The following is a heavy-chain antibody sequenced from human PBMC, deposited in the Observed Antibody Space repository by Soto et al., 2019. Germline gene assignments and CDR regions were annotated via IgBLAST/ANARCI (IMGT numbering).Heavy chain of an antibody. CDR2: MNPNTGKT. V-gene: IGHV1-8*01. CDR1: GYTFTSYD. CDR3: AKDPPSPWTANWVDP. D-gene: IGHD1-1*01. Sequence: ASVKVSCKASGYTFTSYDINWVRQASGQGLEWMGWMNPNTGKTGYAQKFQGRVTMTRDISISTAYMELTSLTSEDTATYYCAKDPPSPWTANWVDPWGTGTLVTVSS. J-gene: IGHJ5*02.